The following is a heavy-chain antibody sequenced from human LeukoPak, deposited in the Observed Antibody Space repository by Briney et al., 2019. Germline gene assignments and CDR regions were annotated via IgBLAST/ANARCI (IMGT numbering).Heavy chain of an antibody. Sequence: ASVKVSCKASRYTFTGYYMHWVRQAPGQGLEWMGWINPNSGGTNYAQKFQGWVTMTRDTSISTAYMELSRLRSDDTAVYYCARAYSGYDWGLYNWFDPWGQGTLVTVSS. D-gene: IGHD5-12*01. V-gene: IGHV1-2*04. CDR3: ARAYSGYDWGLYNWFDP. J-gene: IGHJ5*02. CDR2: INPNSGGT. CDR1: RYTFTGYY.